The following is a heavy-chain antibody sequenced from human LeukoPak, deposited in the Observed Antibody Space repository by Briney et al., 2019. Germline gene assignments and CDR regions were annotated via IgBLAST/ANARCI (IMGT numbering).Heavy chain of an antibody. CDR2: INEEGSEK. J-gene: IGHJ4*02. D-gene: IGHD1-14*01. CDR1: GFTFSGYW. V-gene: IGHV3-7*01. CDR3: ARAKLNLDC. Sequence: GGSLRLSCAASGFTFSGYWMSWIRQAPGKGLEWVANINEEGSEKYYVDSVKGRFTISRDNAKSSLYLQMNSLRAEDTAVYYCARAKLNLDCWGQGTLVTVSS.